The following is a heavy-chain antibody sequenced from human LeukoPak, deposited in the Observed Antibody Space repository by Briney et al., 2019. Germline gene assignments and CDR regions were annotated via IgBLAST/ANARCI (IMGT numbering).Heavy chain of an antibody. CDR3: ARTLGPGACNI. D-gene: IGHD3-3*02. CDR2: IYPGDSDT. Sequence: GESLKISCKGSGYSFTKYWIGWVRQLAGKDLVWMGIIYPGDSDTRYSPSFQGQVTISADKSISTAYLQWSSLKARDTAMYYCARTLGPGACNIWGQGTMVTVSS. V-gene: IGHV5-51*01. CDR1: GYSFTKYW. J-gene: IGHJ3*02.